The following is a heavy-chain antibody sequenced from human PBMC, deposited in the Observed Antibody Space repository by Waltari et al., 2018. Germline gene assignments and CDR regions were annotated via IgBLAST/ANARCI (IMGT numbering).Heavy chain of an antibody. Sequence: EVQLVESGGGLVKPGGSLRLSCAASGFTFSSYSMNWVRQAPGKGLEWVSSISSSSSYIYYAGAVKGRFTSSRDNAKNSLYLQMNSLRAEDTAVYYCARDPYGSGSYRTPYYYYYMDVWGKGTTVIVSS. V-gene: IGHV3-21*01. D-gene: IGHD3-10*01. CDR3: ARDPYGSGSYRTPYYYYYMDV. CDR1: GFTFSSYS. J-gene: IGHJ6*03. CDR2: ISSSSSYI.